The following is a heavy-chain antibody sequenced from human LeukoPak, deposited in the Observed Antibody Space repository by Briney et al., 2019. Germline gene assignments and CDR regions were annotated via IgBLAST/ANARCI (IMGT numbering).Heavy chain of an antibody. CDR1: GGSFSGYY. CDR2: INHSGST. J-gene: IGHJ4*02. Sequence: SETLSLTCAVYGGSFSGYYWSWIRQPPGKGLEWIGEINHSGSTNYNPSLKSRVTISVDTSKNQFSLKLSSVTAADTAVYYCARGGIVVVVAAKAIFDYWGQGTLATVSS. D-gene: IGHD2-15*01. V-gene: IGHV4-34*01. CDR3: ARGGIVVVVAAKAIFDY.